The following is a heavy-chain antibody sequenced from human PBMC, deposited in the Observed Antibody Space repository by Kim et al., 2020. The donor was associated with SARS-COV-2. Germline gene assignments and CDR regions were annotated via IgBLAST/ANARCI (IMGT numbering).Heavy chain of an antibody. V-gene: IGHV3-23*01. CDR3: AKSSGWYCSSTSCSDGNWFDP. J-gene: IGHJ5*01. CDR1: GFTFSSYA. D-gene: IGHD2-2*01. Sequence: GGSLRLSCAASGFTFSSYAMSWVRQAPGKGLEWVSAISGSGGSTYYADSVKGRFTISRDNSKNTLYLQMNSLRAEDTAVYYCAKSSGWYCSSTSCSDGNWFDPWGQGTLVTVSS. CDR2: ISGSGGST.